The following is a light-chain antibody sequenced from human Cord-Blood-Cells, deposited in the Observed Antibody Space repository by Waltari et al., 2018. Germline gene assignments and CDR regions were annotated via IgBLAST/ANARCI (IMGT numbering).Light chain of an antibody. Sequence: IQMTQSPSSLSASVGDRVTITCQASQDISNYLNWYQQKPGKAPKLLIYDASTLKTGVPSRFSGSGSGTDFTFTISSLQPEDIATYYCQQYDNLLFTFGPGTKVDIK. J-gene: IGKJ3*01. V-gene: IGKV1-33*01. CDR2: DAS. CDR1: QDISNY. CDR3: QQYDNLLFT.